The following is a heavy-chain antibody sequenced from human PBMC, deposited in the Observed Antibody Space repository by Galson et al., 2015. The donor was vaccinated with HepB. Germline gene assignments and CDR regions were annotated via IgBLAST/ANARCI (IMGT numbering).Heavy chain of an antibody. CDR2: IYYSGST. V-gene: IGHV4-59*01. D-gene: IGHD6-6*01. Sequence: ETLSLTCSVSGGSISSYYWSWIRQPPGKGLEWIGYIYYSGSTNFNPSLQSRVTISLDTSKNQFSLKLSSVTAADTAMYYCARDSSSLRLDIWGQGTMVTVS. CDR1: GGSISSYY. CDR3: ARDSSSLRLDI. J-gene: IGHJ3*02.